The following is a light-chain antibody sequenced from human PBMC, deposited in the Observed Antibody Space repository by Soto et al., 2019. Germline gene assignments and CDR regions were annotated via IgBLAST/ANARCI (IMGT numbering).Light chain of an antibody. V-gene: IGKV1-5*01. CDR3: QQYNSYSRT. J-gene: IGKJ1*01. CDR1: QSISSW. CDR2: DAS. Sequence: IWMTQSPSPLSASVGDRVTITCRASQSISSWLAWYQQKPGKAPKLLIYDASSLESGVPSRFSGSGSGTEFTLTISSLQPDDVATYYCQQYNSYSRTFGQGTKVDI.